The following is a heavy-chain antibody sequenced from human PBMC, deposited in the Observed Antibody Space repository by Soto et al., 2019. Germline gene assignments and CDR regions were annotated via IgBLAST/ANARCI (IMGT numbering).Heavy chain of an antibody. V-gene: IGHV3-53*04. CDR3: AREGQQLDYYYMDV. CDR2: IYSGGST. J-gene: IGHJ6*03. D-gene: IGHD6-13*01. Sequence: GGSLRLSCAASGFTVSSNYMSWVRQAPGKGLEWVSVIYSGGSTYYADSVKGRFTISRHNSKNTLYLQMNSLRAEDTAVYYCAREGQQLDYYYMDVWGNGTTVTVSS. CDR1: GFTVSSNY.